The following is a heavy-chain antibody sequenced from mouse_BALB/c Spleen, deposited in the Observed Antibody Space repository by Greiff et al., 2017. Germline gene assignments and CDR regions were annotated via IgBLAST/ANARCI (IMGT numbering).Heavy chain of an antibody. Sequence: QVQLKQPGAELVKPGASVKLSCKASGYTFTSYWMHWVKQRPGQGLEWIGEIDPSDSYTNYNQKFKGKATLTVDKSSSTAYMQLSSLTSEDSAVYYCTGTFAYWGQGTLVTVSA. CDR3: TGTFAY. D-gene: IGHD4-1*01. J-gene: IGHJ3*01. CDR2: IDPSDSYT. CDR1: GYTFTSYW. V-gene: IGHV1-69*02.